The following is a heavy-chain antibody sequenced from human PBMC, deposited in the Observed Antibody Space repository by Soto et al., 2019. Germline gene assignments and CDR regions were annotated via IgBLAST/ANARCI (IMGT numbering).Heavy chain of an antibody. V-gene: IGHV3-30*04. CDR3: AIDVFPARDFVVYSGMDV. D-gene: IGHD2-21*01. J-gene: IGHJ6*02. CDR2: ISYDGKNT. Sequence: QAHLVESGGGVVQPGRSLRLSCAASGFTFRNFAIHWVRQAPGKGLEWVAHISYDGKNTYSADSVKGRYTISRDMSKSTLYLHMDGLCAEDTAVYYCAIDVFPARDFVVYSGMDVWGHGTTVTVSS. CDR1: GFTFRNFA.